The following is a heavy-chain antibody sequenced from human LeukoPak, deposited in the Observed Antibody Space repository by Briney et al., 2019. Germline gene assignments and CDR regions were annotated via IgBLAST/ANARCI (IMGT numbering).Heavy chain of an antibody. J-gene: IGHJ4*02. D-gene: IGHD4-17*01. Sequence: GESLKISCKDSGYSFTSYWIAWVRQMPGKGLEWMGRIDPSDSYTNYSPSFQGHVTISADKSISTAYLQWSSLKASDTAMYYCARHNADYGDYSDYWGQGTLVTVSS. V-gene: IGHV5-10-1*01. CDR3: ARHNADYGDYSDY. CDR1: GYSFTSYW. CDR2: IDPSDSYT.